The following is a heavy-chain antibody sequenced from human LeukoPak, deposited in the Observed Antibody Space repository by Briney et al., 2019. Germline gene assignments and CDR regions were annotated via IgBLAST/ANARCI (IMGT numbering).Heavy chain of an antibody. CDR3: ARDQQAELLWFGEDDTNINWFDP. CDR1: GFTFSSYS. V-gene: IGHV3-48*01. Sequence: PGGSLRLSCAASGFTFSSYSMNWVRQAPGKGLEWVSYISSSSSTIYYADSVKGRFTISRDNAKNSLYLQMNSLRAEDTAVYYCARDQQAELLWFGEDDTNINWFDPWGQGTLVTVSS. J-gene: IGHJ5*02. D-gene: IGHD3-10*01. CDR2: ISSSSSTI.